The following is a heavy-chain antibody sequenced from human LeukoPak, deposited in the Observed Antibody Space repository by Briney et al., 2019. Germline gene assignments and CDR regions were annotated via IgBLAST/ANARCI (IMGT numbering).Heavy chain of an antibody. CDR1: GFTFSSYW. J-gene: IGHJ6*02. CDR2: INVDGSSA. Sequence: GGSLRLSCAASGFTFSSYWMYWVRQAPGKGLVWVSRINVDGSSATYADSVKGRFTISRDNAKNTLYLQMNSLRAEDTAVYYCARPDYYDSSGSYYGVDVWGPGTTVTVSS. CDR3: ARPDYYDSSGSYYGVDV. D-gene: IGHD3-22*01. V-gene: IGHV3-74*01.